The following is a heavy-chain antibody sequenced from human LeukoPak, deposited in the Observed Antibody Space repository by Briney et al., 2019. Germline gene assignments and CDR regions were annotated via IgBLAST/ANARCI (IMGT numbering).Heavy chain of an antibody. Sequence: GGSLRLSCAASGFTFSSYEMNWVRQAPGKGLEWVSYISSSGSTIYYADSVKGRFTISRDNAKNSLYLQMNSLRAEDTAVYYCARGMAVAGPDFDYWGQGTLVTVSS. CDR3: ARGMAVAGPDFDY. D-gene: IGHD6-19*01. J-gene: IGHJ4*02. CDR2: ISSSGSTI. V-gene: IGHV3-48*03. CDR1: GFTFSSYE.